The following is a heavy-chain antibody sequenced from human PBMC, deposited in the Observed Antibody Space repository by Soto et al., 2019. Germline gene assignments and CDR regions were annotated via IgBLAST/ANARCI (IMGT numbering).Heavy chain of an antibody. CDR1: GFTFSSYG. CDR2: IWYDGSNK. CDR3: XXDXXXXXXXXXNWFDP. V-gene: IGHV3-33*01. Sequence: QVQLVESGGGVVQPGRSLRLSCAASGFTFSSYGMHXXXXXXXXXXXXXXVIWYDGSNKYYADSVKGRFTISRDNSKXXXXXXXXXXXXXXXXXXXXXXDXXXXXXXXXNWFDPWGQGTLVTVSS. J-gene: IGHJ5*02.